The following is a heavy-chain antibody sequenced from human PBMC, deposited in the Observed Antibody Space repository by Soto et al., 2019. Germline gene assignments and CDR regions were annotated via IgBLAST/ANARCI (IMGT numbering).Heavy chain of an antibody. CDR1: GFTFRSFV. CDR2: TSYDGSNT. Sequence: QVQLVESGGGVVQPGTSLRLSCVGSGFTFRSFVIHWVRQAPGKGLEWVALTSYDGSNTYYGDSVKGRFTISRDNSKSTVDLQMDGLRVEDTALYYCARWGTTGGLDFWGQGTLVSVSS. J-gene: IGHJ4*02. D-gene: IGHD3-16*01. V-gene: IGHV3-30*03. CDR3: ARWGTTGGLDF.